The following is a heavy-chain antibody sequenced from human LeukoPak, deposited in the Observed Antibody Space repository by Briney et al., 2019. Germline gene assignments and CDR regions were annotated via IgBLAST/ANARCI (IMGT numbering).Heavy chain of an antibody. J-gene: IGHJ5*02. D-gene: IGHD4-17*01. Sequence: PGGSLRLSCAASGFTFDNYAMAWVRQAPGKGLEWVSSISGSGGTTYYADSVKGRFIMSRDNSKKTLYLHMNTLRAGDTAVYYCAKGAYGDYPNWFDPWGRGTLVTVSS. V-gene: IGHV3-23*01. CDR1: GFTFDNYA. CDR2: ISGSGGTT. CDR3: AKGAYGDYPNWFDP.